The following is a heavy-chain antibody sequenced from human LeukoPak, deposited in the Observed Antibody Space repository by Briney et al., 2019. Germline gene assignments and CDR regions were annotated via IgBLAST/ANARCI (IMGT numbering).Heavy chain of an antibody. J-gene: IGHJ4*02. D-gene: IGHD3-10*01. Sequence: TGGSLRLSCAASGFTFRNHAVTWVRQAAGKGLEWVSAITKTGGATYYADSVKGRFTIFRDNSKNTLYLQMNSLRAEDTAVYYCAKVGHYYGSGSYYNWGQGTLVTVSS. V-gene: IGHV3-23*01. CDR1: GFTFRNHA. CDR2: ITKTGGAT. CDR3: AKVGHYYGSGSYYN.